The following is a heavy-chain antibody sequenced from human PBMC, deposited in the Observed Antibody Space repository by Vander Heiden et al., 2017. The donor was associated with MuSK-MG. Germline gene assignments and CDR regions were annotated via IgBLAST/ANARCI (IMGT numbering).Heavy chain of an antibody. Sequence: EVQLLESGGGLVQPGGSLRLSCEASGFTFSNYAMNWVRQSPAKGLEWLSTVNPSGHVTFYEDSVRGRLTTSRDNSKNTLYLQMNSLSGEDTAIYYCARDFGGSGYSYKDYWGQGTLVTVSS. V-gene: IGHV3-23*01. CDR3: ARDFGGSGYSYKDY. D-gene: IGHD5-18*01. J-gene: IGHJ4*02. CDR1: GFTFSNYA. CDR2: VNPSGHVT.